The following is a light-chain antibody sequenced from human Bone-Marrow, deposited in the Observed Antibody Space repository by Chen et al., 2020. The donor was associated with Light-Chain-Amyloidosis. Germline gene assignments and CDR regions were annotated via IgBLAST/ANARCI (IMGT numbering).Light chain of an antibody. J-gene: IGLJ2*01. CDR3: QVWARSAVV. CDR2: RDN. Sequence: SYELSHPVSMSVALGQTARIPCGAKDIGSENVHWYQQKPGRAPVLVMYRDNNRPSGIPERFSGSNSGNTATLTIYRAQDGDEADYYCQVWARSAVVFGGGTKLTVL. V-gene: IGLV3-9*01. CDR1: DIGSEN.